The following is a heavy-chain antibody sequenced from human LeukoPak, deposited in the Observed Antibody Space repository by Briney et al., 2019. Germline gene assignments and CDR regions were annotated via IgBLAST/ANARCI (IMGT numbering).Heavy chain of an antibody. J-gene: IGHJ4*02. CDR1: GFTVDSNY. D-gene: IGHD3-22*01. Sequence: GGSLRLSCAASGFTVDSNYLSWVRQAPGKGLEWVSTIYTGGNTYYAASVKGRFIISRDFSKNTVFLHMNSLRAEDTAMYYCAKGAREWLLLNEFDYWGQGTLVTVSS. CDR3: AKGAREWLLLNEFDY. CDR2: IYTGGNT. V-gene: IGHV3-53*01.